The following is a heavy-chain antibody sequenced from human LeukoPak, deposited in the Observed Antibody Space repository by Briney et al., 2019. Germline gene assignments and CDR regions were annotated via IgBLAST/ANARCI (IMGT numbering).Heavy chain of an antibody. D-gene: IGHD3-3*01. V-gene: IGHV3-30*04. CDR2: ISYDGSNK. Sequence: GRSLRLPCAASGFTFSSYAMHWVRQAPGKGLEWVAVISYDGSNKYYADSVKGRFTISRDNSKNTLYLQMNSLRAEDTAVYYCARDLIPGGVRFLEWLLYRYSPFDYWGQGTLVTVSS. J-gene: IGHJ4*02. CDR3: ARDLIPGGVRFLEWLLYRYSPFDY. CDR1: GFTFSSYA.